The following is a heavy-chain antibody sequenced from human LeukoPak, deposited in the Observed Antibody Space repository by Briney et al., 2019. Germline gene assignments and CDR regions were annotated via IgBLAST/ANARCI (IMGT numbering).Heavy chain of an antibody. CDR3: ATMAGGGFDQ. V-gene: IGHV3-66*01. J-gene: IGHJ4*02. CDR1: GFNVSNKY. CDR2: IYSGGST. Sequence: GGSLRLSCAAAGFNVSNKYMSWVRQAPGKGLEWASVIYSGGSTYYAVSVMARFIIPSDNSKNPLYLQMNSLRAEDTAVYYCATMAGGGFDQWGQGTLVTVSS. D-gene: IGHD3-16*01.